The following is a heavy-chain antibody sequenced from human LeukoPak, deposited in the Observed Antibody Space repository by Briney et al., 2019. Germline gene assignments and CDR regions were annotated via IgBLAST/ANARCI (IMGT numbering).Heavy chain of an antibody. CDR3: ARDAPDQPLDY. CDR2: IYYSGST. J-gene: IGHJ4*02. CDR1: GGSISSGGYY. Sequence: SQTLSLTCTVSGGSISSGGYYWSWIRQHPGKGLEWIGYIYYSGSTYYNPSLKSRVTISVDTSKNQCSLKLSSVTAADTAVYYCARDAPDQPLDYWGQGTLVTVSS. V-gene: IGHV4-31*03.